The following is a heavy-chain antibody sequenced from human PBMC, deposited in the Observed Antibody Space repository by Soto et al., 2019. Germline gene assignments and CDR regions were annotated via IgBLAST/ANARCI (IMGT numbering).Heavy chain of an antibody. CDR3: ARAYVYGDDY. Sequence: GGSLRLSCAASGFPFSDYGIHWVRKAPGKGLEWVAVILEDGSNKYYADSVKGRFTISRDNSKNTLYLQMDSLRAEDTAVYYCARAYVYGDDYWGQGTLVTVSS. CDR2: ILEDGSNK. CDR1: GFPFSDYG. D-gene: IGHD4-17*01. J-gene: IGHJ4*02. V-gene: IGHV3-30-3*01.